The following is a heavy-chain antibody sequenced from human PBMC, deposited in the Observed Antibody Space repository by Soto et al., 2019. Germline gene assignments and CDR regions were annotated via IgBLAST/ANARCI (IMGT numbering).Heavy chain of an antibody. CDR3: ARTWLAGGTPADAFDI. CDR1: ASSISSAYF. V-gene: IGHV4-38-2*01. D-gene: IGHD2-15*01. Sequence: PSETLSLTCAVSASSISSAYFWGWIRQPPGKGREWLATIFHTGGTYSNPSLKSRVNISVDTSNNQFSLGLNSVTDADTALYFCARTWLAGGTPADAFDIWGQGTMVTVSS. CDR2: IFHTGGT. J-gene: IGHJ3*02.